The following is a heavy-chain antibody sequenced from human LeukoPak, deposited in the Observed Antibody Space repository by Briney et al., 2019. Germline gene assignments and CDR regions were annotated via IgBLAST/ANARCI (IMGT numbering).Heavy chain of an antibody. Sequence: SETLSLTCAVYGGSFSGYYWSWIRQPPGKGPEWIGEINHSGSTNYNPSLKSRVTISVDTSKNQFSLKLSSVTAADTAVYYCARFRVVVPAALVGYYYYGMDVWGQGTTVTVSS. J-gene: IGHJ6*02. V-gene: IGHV4-34*01. CDR1: GGSFSGYY. D-gene: IGHD2-2*01. CDR3: ARFRVVVPAALVGYYYYGMDV. CDR2: INHSGST.